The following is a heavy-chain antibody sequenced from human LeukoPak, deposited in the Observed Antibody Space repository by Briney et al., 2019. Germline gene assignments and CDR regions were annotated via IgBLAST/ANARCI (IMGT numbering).Heavy chain of an antibody. D-gene: IGHD1-26*01. V-gene: IGHV3-7*01. Sequence: GGSLRLSCAASGFTFSSYWMSWVRQAPGKALEWVANIKQDGSEKYYVDSVKGRFTISRDNAKNSLYLQMNGLRAEDTAVYYCARAGGTYYGIAFDIWGQGTMVTVSS. J-gene: IGHJ3*02. CDR1: GFTFSSYW. CDR3: ARAGGTYYGIAFDI. CDR2: IKQDGSEK.